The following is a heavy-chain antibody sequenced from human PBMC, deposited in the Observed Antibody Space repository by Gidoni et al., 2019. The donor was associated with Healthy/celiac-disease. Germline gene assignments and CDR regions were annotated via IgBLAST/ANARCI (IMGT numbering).Heavy chain of an antibody. V-gene: IGHV3-23*01. J-gene: IGHJ6*02. CDR1: GFTVSSYA. Sequence: GFTVSSYAMRWVRQAPGKGVEWVSAISGSGGSTYYADSVKGRLTITRNNYKNTLQQLKISRRAAEEAAEYCWRNIVVAGDYYGMDIWGQGTMVTVSS. CDR3: RNIVVAGDYYGMDI. CDR2: ISGSGGST. D-gene: IGHD2-15*01.